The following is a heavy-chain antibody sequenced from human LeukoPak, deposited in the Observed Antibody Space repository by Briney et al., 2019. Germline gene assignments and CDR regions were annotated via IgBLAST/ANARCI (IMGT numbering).Heavy chain of an antibody. J-gene: IGHJ4*02. CDR1: GGSISSYY. CDR3: ARGRIAAAVRVYYFDY. Sequence: PSETLSLTCTVSGGSISSYYWSWIRQPPGKGLEWIGYIYYSGSTNYNPSLTSRVTISVDTSKNQFSLKLSSVTAADTAVYYCARGRIAAAVRVYYFDYWGQGTLVTVSS. D-gene: IGHD6-13*01. CDR2: IYYSGST. V-gene: IGHV4-59*01.